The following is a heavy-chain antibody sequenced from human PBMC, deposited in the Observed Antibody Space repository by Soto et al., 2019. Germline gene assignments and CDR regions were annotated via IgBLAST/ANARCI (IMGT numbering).Heavy chain of an antibody. D-gene: IGHD1-26*01. CDR2: ISSSSSYI. CDR1: GFTFSSYS. Sequence: SLRLSCAASGFTFSSYSMNWVRQAPGKGLEWVSSISSSSSYIYYADSVKGRFTISRDNAKNSLYLQMNSLRAEDTAVYYCARASVGATNNWFDPWGQGTLVTVSS. V-gene: IGHV3-21*01. J-gene: IGHJ5*02. CDR3: ARASVGATNNWFDP.